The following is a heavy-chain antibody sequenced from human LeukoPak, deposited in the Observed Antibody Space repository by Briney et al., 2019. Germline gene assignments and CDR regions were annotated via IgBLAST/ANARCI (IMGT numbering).Heavy chain of an antibody. CDR3: ARGFRYSSGWYYFDY. V-gene: IGHV3-66*01. CDR1: GFSVSSNY. D-gene: IGHD6-19*01. Sequence: PGGSLRLFCAASGFSVSSNYMSWVRQAPGKGLEWVSVIYSGGSTYYADSVKGRFTISRDNSKNTLYLQMNSLRAEDTAVYYCARGFRYSSGWYYFDYWGQGTLVTVSS. CDR2: IYSGGST. J-gene: IGHJ4*02.